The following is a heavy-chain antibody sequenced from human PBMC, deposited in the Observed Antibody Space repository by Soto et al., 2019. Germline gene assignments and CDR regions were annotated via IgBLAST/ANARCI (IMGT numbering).Heavy chain of an antibody. CDR3: AKGRYDFWSPYYFDS. CDR2: ITWNSRVL. CDR1: GLNFDDFA. J-gene: IGHJ4*02. Sequence: GGSLRLSCVGTGLNFDDFAMHWVRQAPGKGLEWVSGITWNSRVLAYADSVKGRFTISRDNARNSLYLQMDSLRDGDTALYYCAKGRYDFWSPYYFDSWGQGTLVTVS. V-gene: IGHV3-9*01. D-gene: IGHD3-3*01.